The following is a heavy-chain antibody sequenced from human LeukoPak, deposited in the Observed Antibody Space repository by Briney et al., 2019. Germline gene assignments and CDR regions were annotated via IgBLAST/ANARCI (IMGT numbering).Heavy chain of an antibody. D-gene: IGHD3-22*01. Sequence: PGGSLRLSCAASGFTFSSYVMNWVRQAPGKGLEWVSGISDGGGNTYYADSVKGRFTISRDNSKNTLSLQMNSLRAEDTAVYYCAKRNYDSFGSFDYWGQGTLVTVSS. CDR3: AKRNYDSFGSFDY. CDR2: ISDGGGNT. V-gene: IGHV3-23*01. J-gene: IGHJ4*02. CDR1: GFTFSSYV.